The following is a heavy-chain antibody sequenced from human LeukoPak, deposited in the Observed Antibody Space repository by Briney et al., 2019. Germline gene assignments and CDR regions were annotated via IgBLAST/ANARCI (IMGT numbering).Heavy chain of an antibody. CDR1: GFTFSSYA. CDR3: ARDDCSSTSCYTNYYYGMDV. D-gene: IGHD2-2*02. J-gene: IGHJ6*02. Sequence: GGSLRLSCAASGFTFSSYAMSWVRQAPGKGLEWVSAISGSGGSTYYADSVKGRFTISRDNSKNTLYLQMNSLRAEDTAVYYCARDDCSSTSCYTNYYYGMDVWGQGTTVTASS. V-gene: IGHV3-23*01. CDR2: ISGSGGST.